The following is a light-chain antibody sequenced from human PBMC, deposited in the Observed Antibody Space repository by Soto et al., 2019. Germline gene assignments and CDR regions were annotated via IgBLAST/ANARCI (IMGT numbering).Light chain of an antibody. V-gene: IGKV1-9*01. CDR3: QKLRMYPSN. CDR2: AAS. Sequence: QLTQSPSSLSASVVDGVTITCRASQDIAIYLAWYQQKPGEAPKLLIYAASTLYGGVPSRFSGSGSGTAFALTITSLQAEDFATYYCQKLRMYPSNFGGGTKVDIK. J-gene: IGKJ4*01. CDR1: QDIAIY.